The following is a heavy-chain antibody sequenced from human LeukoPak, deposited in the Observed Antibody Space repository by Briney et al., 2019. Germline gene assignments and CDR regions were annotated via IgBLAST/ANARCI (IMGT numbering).Heavy chain of an antibody. D-gene: IGHD3-22*01. J-gene: IGHJ4*02. Sequence: GGSLRLSCAASGFIFSNYNMNWVRQAPGKGLEWLSFISSGSSTIYYADSVKGRFTISRDNAKNSLYLQMNSLKAEDTAVYYCVRDTIGDWHYDRWTYDFDYWGQGTLVTVSS. V-gene: IGHV3-48*01. CDR1: GFIFSNYN. CDR3: VRDTIGDWHYDRWTYDFDY. CDR2: ISSGSSTI.